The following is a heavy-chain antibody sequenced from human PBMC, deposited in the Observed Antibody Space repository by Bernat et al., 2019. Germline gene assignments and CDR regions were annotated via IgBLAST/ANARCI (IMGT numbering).Heavy chain of an antibody. CDR3: ARTDYDFWSGYPYYYYMDV. Sequence: EVQLVQSGAEVKKPGESLRISCKGSGYSFTSYWISWVRQMPGKGLEWMGRIDPSDSSTTYSPSFQGHVTISADKSISTAYLQWSSLKASDTAMYYCARTDYDFWSGYPYYYYMDVWGKGTTVTVSS. J-gene: IGHJ6*03. V-gene: IGHV5-10-1*03. CDR1: GYSFTSYW. D-gene: IGHD3-3*01. CDR2: IDPSDSST.